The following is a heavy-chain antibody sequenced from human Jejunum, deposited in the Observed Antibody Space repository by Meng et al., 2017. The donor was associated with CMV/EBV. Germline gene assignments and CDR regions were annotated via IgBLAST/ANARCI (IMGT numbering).Heavy chain of an antibody. V-gene: IGHV1-2*02. Sequence: QGRLAQSGADVKNPGASVTVSCRASGYSFTDYYIHWVRQAPEQGLEWMGWISPNTGATNFAQNFQGRVTMTRDTSVSATYMELSSLTSDDTAVYFCARDPGGSSPVFDYWGQGTLVTVSS. CDR1: GYSFTDYY. J-gene: IGHJ4*01. CDR2: ISPNTGAT. D-gene: IGHD2-8*02. CDR3: ARDPGGSSPVFDY.